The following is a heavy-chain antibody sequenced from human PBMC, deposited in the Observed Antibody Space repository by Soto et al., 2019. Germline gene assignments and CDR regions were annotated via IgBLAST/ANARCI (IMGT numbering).Heavy chain of an antibody. CDR2: INHSGST. D-gene: IGHD5-12*01. CDR1: GGSFSGYY. Sequence: QVQLQQWGAGLLKPSETLSLTCAVYGGSFSGYYWSWIRQPPGKGLEWIGEINHSGSTNYNPSLKSRVTISVDTSKNQFSLKLSSVTAADTAVYYGARGHSGYDLPYLDYWGQGTLVTVSS. J-gene: IGHJ4*02. V-gene: IGHV4-34*01. CDR3: ARGHSGYDLPYLDY.